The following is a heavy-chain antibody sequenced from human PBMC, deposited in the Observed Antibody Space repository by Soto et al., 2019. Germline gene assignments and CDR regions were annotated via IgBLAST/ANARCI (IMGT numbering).Heavy chain of an antibody. D-gene: IGHD1-1*01. Sequence: SETLSLTCTVSCCSTSSGGFYLSCIRQHPGKGLEWIGYIYYSGISYYNPSLKSRVSISLDTSRNQFSMTLNSVTAADTAVYYCARNGSTYGMDVWGQGATVIVSS. J-gene: IGHJ6*01. V-gene: IGHV4-31*03. CDR2: IYYSGIS. CDR3: ARNGSTYGMDV. CDR1: CCSTSSGGFY.